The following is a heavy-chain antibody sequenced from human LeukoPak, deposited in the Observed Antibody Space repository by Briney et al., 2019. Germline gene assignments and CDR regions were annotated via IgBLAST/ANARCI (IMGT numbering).Heavy chain of an antibody. V-gene: IGHV3-7*03. J-gene: IGHJ4*02. CDR3: AKGKRYPDY. Sequence: GGSLRLSCVVSGFTFSESWMSWVRQAPGKGLGWVASLNLDGSDKYYVDFVKGRFTISRDNAKNSLYLQMDSLRVEDTAVYYCAKGKRYPDYWGQGTLVTVSS. D-gene: IGHD1-1*01. CDR1: GFTFSESW. CDR2: LNLDGSDK.